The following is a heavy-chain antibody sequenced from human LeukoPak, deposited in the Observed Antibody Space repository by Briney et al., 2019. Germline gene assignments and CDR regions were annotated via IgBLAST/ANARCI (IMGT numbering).Heavy chain of an antibody. D-gene: IGHD3-10*01. Sequence: MPGGSLRLSCAASGFSFSSAWMTWVRQPPGKGLEWVGRIKSKTDGGAVDYAGPVKGRFTISRDDSISTLYLQVNSLKTEDTAMYYCIVSNYYSSGSYNFDSWGQGTLVTVSS. CDR3: IVSNYYSSGSYNFDS. CDR1: GFSFSSAW. V-gene: IGHV3-15*01. CDR2: IKSKTDGGAV. J-gene: IGHJ4*02.